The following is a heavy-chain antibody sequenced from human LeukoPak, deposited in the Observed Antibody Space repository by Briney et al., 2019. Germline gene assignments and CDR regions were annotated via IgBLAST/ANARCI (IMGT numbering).Heavy chain of an antibody. CDR1: GFTFSDCY. CDR2: ISSSGSTI. J-gene: IGHJ5*02. Sequence: GGSLRLSCAASGFTFSDCYMSWIRQAPGKGLEWVSYISSSGSTIYYADSVKGRFTISRDNAKNSLYLQMNSLRAEDTAVYYCARYSNYYNWFDPWGQGTLVTVSS. V-gene: IGHV3-11*04. CDR3: ARYSNYYNWFDP. D-gene: IGHD4-11*01.